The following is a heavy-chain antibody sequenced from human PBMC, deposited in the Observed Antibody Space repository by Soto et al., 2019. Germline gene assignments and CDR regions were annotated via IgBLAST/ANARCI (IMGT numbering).Heavy chain of an antibody. CDR2: ISYDGSDK. CDR3: ARDYYKYYDSSGYYRSPAY. V-gene: IGHV3-30-3*01. D-gene: IGHD3-22*01. J-gene: IGHJ4*02. CDR1: GFTFSSYA. Sequence: GGSLRLSCAASGFTFSSYAMHWVRQAPVKGLEWVALISYDGSDKDYADSVKGRFTISRDNSRNTLFLQMNSLRAEDTAVYYCARDYYKYYDSSGYYRSPAYWGQGTLVTVSS.